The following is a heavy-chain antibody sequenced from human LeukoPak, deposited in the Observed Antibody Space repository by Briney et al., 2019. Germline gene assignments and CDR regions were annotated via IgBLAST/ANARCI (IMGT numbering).Heavy chain of an antibody. CDR2: IKSKTDGGTT. V-gene: IGHV3-15*01. CDR3: TTDSDGSTSLKYGMDV. D-gene: IGHD2-2*01. J-gene: IGHJ6*02. Sequence: PGGSLRLSCAASGFTFSNAWMSWVRQAPGKGLEWVGRIKSKTDGGTTDYAAPVEGRFTISRDDSKNTLYLQMNSLKTEDTAVYYCTTDSDGSTSLKYGMDVWGQGTTVTVSS. CDR1: GFTFSNAW.